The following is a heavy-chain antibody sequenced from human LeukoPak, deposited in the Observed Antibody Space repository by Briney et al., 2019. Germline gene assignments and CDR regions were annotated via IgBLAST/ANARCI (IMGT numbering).Heavy chain of an antibody. J-gene: IGHJ4*02. D-gene: IGHD3-22*01. V-gene: IGHV1-69*13. CDR2: IIPIFGTA. Sequence: SVKVSCKASGGTLSSYAISWVRQAPGQGLEWMGGIIPIFGTANYAQKFQGRVTITADESTSTAYMELSSLRSEDTAVYYCARRPYYYDSSGYVDWGQGTLVTVSS. CDR3: ARRPYYYDSSGYVD. CDR1: GGTLSSYA.